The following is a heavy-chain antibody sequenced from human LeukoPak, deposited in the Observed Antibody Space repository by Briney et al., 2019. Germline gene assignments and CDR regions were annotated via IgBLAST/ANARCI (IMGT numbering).Heavy chain of an antibody. J-gene: IGHJ5*02. CDR2: INAENGDT. Sequence: ASVKVSCKASGYRFTGYNIDWVRQAPGQRPEWMGRINAENGDTKYSEKFQGRVTITRDTFASTSYMELSSLRSEDTAVYYCARDLGNSGGTWLDPWGQGTLVTVSS. CDR1: GYRFTGYN. D-gene: IGHD2-15*01. CDR3: ARDLGNSGGTWLDP. V-gene: IGHV1-3*01.